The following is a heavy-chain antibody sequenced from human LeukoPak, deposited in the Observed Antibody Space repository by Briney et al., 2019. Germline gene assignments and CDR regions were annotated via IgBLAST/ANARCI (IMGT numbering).Heavy chain of an antibody. CDR1: GFTFSSYS. CDR3: ARDTGSGHCSGNRCRAAFDV. D-gene: IGHD2-15*01. CDR2: ISSSSSTI. J-gene: IGHJ3*01. Sequence: GGSLRLSCAASGFTFSSYSMNWVRQAPGKGLEWVSYISSSSSTIYYADSVKGRFTISRDTPKNTLYLQMNSLRAEDTAVYYCARDTGSGHCSGNRCRAAFDVWGQGTMVTVSS. V-gene: IGHV3-48*01.